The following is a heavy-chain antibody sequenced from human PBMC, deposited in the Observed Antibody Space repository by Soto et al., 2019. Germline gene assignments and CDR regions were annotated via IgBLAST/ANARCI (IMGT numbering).Heavy chain of an antibody. CDR2: ISTDNGNT. CDR3: AKGGNIQLERSELYAFDI. CDR1: GYTFTSSG. Sequence: ASVQVSCKASGYTFTSSGISWVRQAPGQGLEWMGWISTDNGNTNYAQHLQGRVSMTTDTSTSTAYMDLRSLRSDDTAVYYCAKGGNIQLERSELYAFDIWGQGTMVTVSS. D-gene: IGHD1-1*01. V-gene: IGHV1-18*01. J-gene: IGHJ3*02.